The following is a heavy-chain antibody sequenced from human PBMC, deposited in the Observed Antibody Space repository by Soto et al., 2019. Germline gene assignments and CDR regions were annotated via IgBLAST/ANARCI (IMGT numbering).Heavy chain of an antibody. Sequence: EVQLLESGGGLVQPGGSLRLSCAASGFTFSSYAMSWVRQAPGKGLEWVSAISGSGGSTYYADSVKGRFTISRDNSKNTLYLQMNSLRAEDTAVYYFAKDRDSSGWSPYWGQGTLVTVSS. J-gene: IGHJ4*02. CDR2: ISGSGGST. D-gene: IGHD6-19*01. V-gene: IGHV3-23*01. CDR3: AKDRDSSGWSPY. CDR1: GFTFSSYA.